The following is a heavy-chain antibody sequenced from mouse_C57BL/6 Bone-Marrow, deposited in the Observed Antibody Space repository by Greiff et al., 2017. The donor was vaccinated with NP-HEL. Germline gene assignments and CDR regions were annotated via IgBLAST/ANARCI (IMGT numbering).Heavy chain of an antibody. V-gene: IGHV1-18*01. CDR1: GYTFTDYN. Sequence: VQLKQSGPELVKPGASVKIPCKASGYTFTDYNMDWVKQSHGKSLEWIGDINPNNGGTTYNQKFKGKATLTVDKSSSTAYMELRSLTSEDTAVYYCAREGVTYFDVWGTGTTVTVSS. CDR2: INPNNGGT. J-gene: IGHJ1*03. CDR3: AREGVTYFDV. D-gene: IGHD2-2*01.